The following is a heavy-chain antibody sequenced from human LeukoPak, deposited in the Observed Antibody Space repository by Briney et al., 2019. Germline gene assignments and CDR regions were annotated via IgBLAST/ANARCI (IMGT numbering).Heavy chain of an antibody. D-gene: IGHD2-8*01. CDR1: GFTVSSNY. CDR2: ISSSGNT. Sequence: GGSLRLSCAASGFTVSSNYMSWVRQAPGKGLDWVSSISSSGNTYYADSVKGRFTISRDNSKNMLYLQMNSLRAEDTAVYYCVKGRVSEDGLDFWSQGTLVTVSS. CDR3: VKGRVSEDGLDF. V-gene: IGHV3-53*01. J-gene: IGHJ4*02.